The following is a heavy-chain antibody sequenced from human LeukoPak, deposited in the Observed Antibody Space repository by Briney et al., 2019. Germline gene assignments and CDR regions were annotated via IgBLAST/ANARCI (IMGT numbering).Heavy chain of an antibody. CDR3: ARPPFGWFGELKGYYYYMDV. CDR2: ISGSGGST. D-gene: IGHD3-10*01. J-gene: IGHJ6*03. V-gene: IGHV3-23*01. CDR1: GFTLSSYA. Sequence: GGSLRLSCAASGFTLSSYAMNWVRQAPGKGLEWVSAISGSGGSTYYADSVKGRFTISRDNSKNTLYLQMNSLRAEDTAVYYCARPPFGWFGELKGYYYYMDVWGKGTTVTVSS.